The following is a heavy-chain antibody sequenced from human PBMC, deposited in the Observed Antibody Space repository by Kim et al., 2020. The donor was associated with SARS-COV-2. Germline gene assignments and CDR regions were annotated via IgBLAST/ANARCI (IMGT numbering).Heavy chain of an antibody. Sequence: SETLPLTCTVSGGSISSYYWSWIRQPPGKGLEWIGYIYYSGSTNYNPSLKSRVTISVDTSKNQFSLKLSSVTAADTAVYYCARHYSDGGISSLDFDYWGQGTLVTVSS. CDR1: GGSISSYY. J-gene: IGHJ4*02. CDR3: ARHYSDGGISSLDFDY. D-gene: IGHD2-2*01. CDR2: IYYSGST. V-gene: IGHV4-59*08.